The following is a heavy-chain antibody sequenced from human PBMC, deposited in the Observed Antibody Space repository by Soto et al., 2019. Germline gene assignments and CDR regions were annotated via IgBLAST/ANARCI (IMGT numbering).Heavy chain of an antibody. Sequence: ASVKVSCKASGYTFTSYAMHWVRQAPGQRLEWMGWINAGNGNTKYSQKFQGRVTITRDTSASTAYMKLSSLRSEDTAVYYCATPLYYYDSSGYYQDAFDIWGQGTMVTVSS. D-gene: IGHD3-22*01. CDR2: INAGNGNT. CDR1: GYTFTSYA. CDR3: ATPLYYYDSSGYYQDAFDI. J-gene: IGHJ3*02. V-gene: IGHV1-3*01.